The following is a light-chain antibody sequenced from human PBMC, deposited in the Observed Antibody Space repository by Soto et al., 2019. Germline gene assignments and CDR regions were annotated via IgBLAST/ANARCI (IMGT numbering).Light chain of an antibody. J-gene: IGLJ2*01. Sequence: QAVVTQAPSLTVSPGGTVTLTCASSTGAVTSGYYPNWFQQKPGQAPRALISSASNKHSWTPARFSGSLLGGKAALTLSGVQPEDEAEYYCLLYYGAALGFGGGTKLTVL. CDR1: TGAVTSGYY. CDR3: LLYYGAALG. CDR2: SAS. V-gene: IGLV7-43*01.